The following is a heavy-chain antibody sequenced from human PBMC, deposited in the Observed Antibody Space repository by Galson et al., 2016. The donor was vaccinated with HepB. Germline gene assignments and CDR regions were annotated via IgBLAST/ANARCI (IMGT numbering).Heavy chain of an antibody. J-gene: IGHJ4*02. Sequence: SLRLSCAASGFSFSSYAMSWVRQAPGKGLEWVSGITSGGTTYYADSVKGRFTISSDSSKNILYLQMNSLRVEDTAVYYCAKDYVGGSYLLTQFDYWGQGTLVTVSS. CDR1: GFSFSSYA. CDR2: ITSGGTT. D-gene: IGHD3-16*02. V-gene: IGHV3-23*01. CDR3: AKDYVGGSYLLTQFDY.